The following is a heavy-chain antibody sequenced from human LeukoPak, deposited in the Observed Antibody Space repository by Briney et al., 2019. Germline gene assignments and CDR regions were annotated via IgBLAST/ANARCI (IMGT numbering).Heavy chain of an antibody. V-gene: IGHV3-21*01. J-gene: IGHJ4*02. CDR2: ISGSSYYI. D-gene: IGHD3-16*01. CDR3: ARWGTAVRSVSFDY. Sequence: PGGSLRLSYAASGFTFSSYSMNWVRQAPGKGLEWVSSISGSSYYIYYADSVKGRFTISRDNAKNSLYLQMNSLRAEDTAVYYCARWGTAVRSVSFDYWGQGTLVTVSS. CDR1: GFTFSSYS.